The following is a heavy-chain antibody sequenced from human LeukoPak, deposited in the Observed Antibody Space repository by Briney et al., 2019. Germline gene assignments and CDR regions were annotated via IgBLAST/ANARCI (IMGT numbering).Heavy chain of an antibody. D-gene: IGHD3-22*01. CDR1: GGSFSGYY. CDR2: ISSSGST. V-gene: IGHV4-59*10. CDR3: ARGPYSYDSSGAFDI. Sequence: SETLSLTCAVYGGSFSGYYWSWIRQPAGKGLDWIGRISSSGSTNYNPSLKSRVTISVDTSKNQFSLKLSSVTAADTAVYFCARGPYSYDSSGAFDIWGQGTMVTVSS. J-gene: IGHJ3*02.